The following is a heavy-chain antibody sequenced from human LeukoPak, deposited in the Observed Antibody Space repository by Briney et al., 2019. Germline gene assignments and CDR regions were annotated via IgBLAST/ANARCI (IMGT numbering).Heavy chain of an antibody. CDR3: ARGPSLYYPITGY. D-gene: IGHD3-22*01. Sequence: GGSLRLSCAASGFTVSSKYMSWVRQAPGKGLEGVSLIYSGGGTYYADSVKGRFTISRDNSKNTLYLQMNRLRAEDTAVYYCARGPSLYYPITGYWGQGTLVTVSS. CDR1: GFTVSSKY. V-gene: IGHV3-53*01. CDR2: IYSGGGT. J-gene: IGHJ4*02.